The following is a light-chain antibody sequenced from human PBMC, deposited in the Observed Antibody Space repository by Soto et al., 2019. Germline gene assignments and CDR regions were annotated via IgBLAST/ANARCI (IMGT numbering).Light chain of an antibody. CDR3: QQYNSYPYT. CDR2: NAS. J-gene: IGKJ2*01. Sequence: DIQMTQSPSTLSASVGDRVTITCRASQSISSWLAWYQQKPGQAPKLLIYNASILTSGVPSRFSGSGSGTEFTLTISSLQPDDFATYYCQQYNSYPYTFGQGTKLEIK. CDR1: QSISSW. V-gene: IGKV1-5*03.